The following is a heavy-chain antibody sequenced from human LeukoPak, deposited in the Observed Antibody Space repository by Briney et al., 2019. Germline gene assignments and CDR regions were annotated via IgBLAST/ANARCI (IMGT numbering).Heavy chain of an antibody. V-gene: IGHV3-33*08. CDR2: IWYDGSNK. CDR1: GFTFSSYG. J-gene: IGHJ4*02. Sequence: GGSLRLSCAASGFTFSSYGMHWVCQAPGKGLEWVAVIWYDGSNKYYADSVKGRFTISRDNSKNTLYLQMNSLRAEDTAVYYCAAAEMATISYWGQGTLVTVSP. D-gene: IGHD5-24*01. CDR3: AAAEMATISY.